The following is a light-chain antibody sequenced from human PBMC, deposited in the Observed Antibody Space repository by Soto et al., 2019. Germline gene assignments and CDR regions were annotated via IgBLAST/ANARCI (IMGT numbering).Light chain of an antibody. J-gene: IGLJ2*01. CDR3: QVWDSSSDYPV. CDR2: DDS. Sequence: SSELTQPPSVSVAPGKTARITCGGNKNGSKSVHWYQQKAGQAPVLVIYDDSDRPSGIPERFSGSNSGNTATLPISRVEAGDEADYNCQVWDSSSDYPVFGGGTQLTVL. V-gene: IGLV3-21*04. CDR1: KNGSKS.